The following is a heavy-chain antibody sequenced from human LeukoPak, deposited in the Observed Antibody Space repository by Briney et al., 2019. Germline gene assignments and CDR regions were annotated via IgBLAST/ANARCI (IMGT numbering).Heavy chain of an antibody. D-gene: IGHD5-12*01. CDR2: INQDGSAK. CDR3: ARDSGYNAFDY. V-gene: IGHV3-7*05. CDR1: GFLFSNSW. Sequence: PGGSLRLSCADSGFLFSNSWMAWVRQAPGRGLEWLANINQDGSAKTCVDSVKGRFTISRDNAKNSLHLQMNSLRVEDTAMYYCARDSGYNAFDYWGQGTLVTVSS. J-gene: IGHJ4*02.